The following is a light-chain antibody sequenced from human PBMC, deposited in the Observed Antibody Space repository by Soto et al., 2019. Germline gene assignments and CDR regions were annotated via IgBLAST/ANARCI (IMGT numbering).Light chain of an antibody. V-gene: IGKV4-1*01. CDR3: QQYYSTPLT. Sequence: DIVMTQSPDSLAVSLGERATINCKSSQSVFYSSNNKNYLGWYQQKAGQPPKLLIYWASSRESGVPDRFSGSGSGTDFTLSISSLQAEDVAVYYCQQYYSTPLTFGGGTKVEIK. CDR1: QSVFYSSNNKNY. CDR2: WAS. J-gene: IGKJ4*01.